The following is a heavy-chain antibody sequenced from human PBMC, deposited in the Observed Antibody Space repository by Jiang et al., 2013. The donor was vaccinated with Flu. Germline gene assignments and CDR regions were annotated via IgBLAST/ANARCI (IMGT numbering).Heavy chain of an antibody. Sequence: KVSCKASGYTFTSYAMNWVRQAPGQGLEWMGWINTNTGNPTYAQGFTGRFVFSLDTSVSTAYLQISSLKAEDTAVYYCARESSSSWYGLVWFDPWGQGTLVTVSS. V-gene: IGHV7-4-1*02. J-gene: IGHJ5*02. D-gene: IGHD6-13*01. CDR1: GYTFTSYA. CDR2: INTNTGNP. CDR3: ARESSSSWYGLVWFDP.